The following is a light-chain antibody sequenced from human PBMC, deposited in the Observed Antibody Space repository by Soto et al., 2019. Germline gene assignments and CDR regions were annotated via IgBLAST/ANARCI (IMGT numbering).Light chain of an antibody. V-gene: IGLV2-14*03. J-gene: IGLJ1*01. Sequence: QSVLTQPASVSGSPGQSITISCTGTSSDIGHYDYVSWYQQHPGKDPKLMIYHVTYRPSGVSNRYSGAKSGNSAALTISGLQADDEADYYCCAHTTSHTYVFGSGTKVTVL. CDR3: CAHTTSHTYV. CDR1: SSDIGHYDY. CDR2: HVT.